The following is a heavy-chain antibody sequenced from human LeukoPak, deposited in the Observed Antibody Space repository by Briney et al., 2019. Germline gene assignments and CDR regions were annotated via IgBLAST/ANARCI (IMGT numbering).Heavy chain of an antibody. J-gene: IGHJ4*02. CDR2: ITTGGPNT. D-gene: IGHD7-27*01. CDR3: AKDGGLWVSAHWGDS. CDR1: GFTFSSYT. V-gene: IGHV3-23*01. Sequence: GGSLRLSCTASGFTFSSYTMSWVRQAPGKGLKWVSTITTGGPNTYYADSVKGWFTVSRDDSKNTLYLQMNSLRAEDTAVYYCAKDGGLWVSAHWGDSWGRGTLVTVSS.